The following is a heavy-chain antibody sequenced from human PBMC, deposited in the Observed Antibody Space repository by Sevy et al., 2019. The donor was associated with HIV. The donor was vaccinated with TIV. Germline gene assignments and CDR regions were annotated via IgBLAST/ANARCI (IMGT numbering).Heavy chain of an antibody. J-gene: IGHJ4*02. CDR1: GGSISSNSNY. CDR3: ARDNYGGNPIEY. Sequence: SETLSLTCTVSGGSISSNSNYWSWIRQHPGRGLEWIGYISYSGSTYYNPSPKSRITISVDTSKNQFSLKLSSVTAADTALYYCARDNYGGNPIEYWGQGILVTVSS. V-gene: IGHV4-31*03. CDR2: ISYSGST. D-gene: IGHD4-17*01.